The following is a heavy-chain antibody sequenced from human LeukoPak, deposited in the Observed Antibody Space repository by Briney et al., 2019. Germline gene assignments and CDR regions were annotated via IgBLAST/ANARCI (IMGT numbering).Heavy chain of an antibody. V-gene: IGHV4-34*01. CDR3: ASSRGAAAGTPFYYYYYYMDV. Sequence: SETLSLTCAVYGGSFSGYYWSWLRQPPGKGLEWIGEINHSGSTNYNPSLKSRVTISVDTSKNQFSLKLSSVTAADTAVYYCASSRGAAAGTPFYYYYYYMDVWGKGTTVTISS. J-gene: IGHJ6*03. CDR1: GGSFSGYY. D-gene: IGHD6-13*01. CDR2: INHSGST.